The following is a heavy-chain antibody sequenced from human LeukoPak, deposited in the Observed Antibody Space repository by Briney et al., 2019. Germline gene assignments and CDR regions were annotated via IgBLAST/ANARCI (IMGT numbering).Heavy chain of an antibody. CDR2: INPSGGST. V-gene: IGHV1-46*01. CDR3: ARGSRHSKFDY. D-gene: IGHD6-13*01. CDR1: GNTFSSNF. Sequence: ASVKVSCKASGNTFSSNFLHWVRQAPGQGLEWMGIINPSGGSTTYAQRFQGRVTMTRDTSTSTVYMELNSLRSEDTAVYYCARGSRHSKFDYWGQGTLVTVYS. J-gene: IGHJ4*02.